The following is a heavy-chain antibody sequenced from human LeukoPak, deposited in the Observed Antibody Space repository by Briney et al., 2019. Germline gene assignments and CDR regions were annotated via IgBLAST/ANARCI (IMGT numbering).Heavy chain of an antibody. J-gene: IGHJ4*02. Sequence: ASVKVSCKASGYTFTGYYMHWVRQAPGQGLEWMGWINPNSGGTNYAQKFQGRVTMTRDTSMSTAYMELSRLRSDDTAVYYCARGTYYYDSSGYGFDYWGQGTLVTVSS. CDR3: ARGTYYYDSSGYGFDY. D-gene: IGHD3-22*01. V-gene: IGHV1-2*02. CDR1: GYTFTGYY. CDR2: INPNSGGT.